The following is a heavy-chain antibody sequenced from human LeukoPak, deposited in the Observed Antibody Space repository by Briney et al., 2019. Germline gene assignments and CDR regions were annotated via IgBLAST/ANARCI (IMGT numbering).Heavy chain of an antibody. Sequence: PSETLSLTCAVYGGSFSGYYWSWIRQPPGKGLEWIGEINHSGSTNYNPSLKSRVTISVDTSKNQLSLKLSSVTAADTAVYYCARVIAAAGSVWGQGTLVTVSS. CDR3: ARVIAAAGSV. J-gene: IGHJ4*02. CDR2: INHSGST. V-gene: IGHV4-34*01. CDR1: GGSFSGYY. D-gene: IGHD6-13*01.